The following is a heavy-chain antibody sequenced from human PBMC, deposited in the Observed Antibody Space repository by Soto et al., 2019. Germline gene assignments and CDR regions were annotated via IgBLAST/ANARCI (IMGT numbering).Heavy chain of an antibody. J-gene: IGHJ6*02. CDR1: GYTFTSYD. Sequence: QVQLVQSGAEVKKPGASVKVSCKASGYTFTSYDINWVRQATGQGLEWMGWMNPNSGNTGYAQKFQGRLTMTRNTSISTAYMELSSLRSEDTAVYYCARYSYGSRNYGMDVWGQGTTVTVSS. D-gene: IGHD5-18*01. CDR2: MNPNSGNT. CDR3: ARYSYGSRNYGMDV. V-gene: IGHV1-8*01.